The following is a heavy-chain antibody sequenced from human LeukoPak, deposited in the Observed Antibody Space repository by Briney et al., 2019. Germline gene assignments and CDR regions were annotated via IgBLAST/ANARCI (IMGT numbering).Heavy chain of an antibody. CDR1: GFTFNSYS. V-gene: IGHV3-21*01. Sequence: PGGSLRLSCAASGFTFNSYSMNWVRQAPGKGLEWVSSISSSSSYIYYADSVKGRFPISRDNAKNSLYLQMNSLKAEDTAVYYCARDQLGVANYWGQGTLVTVSS. CDR2: ISSSSSYI. CDR3: ARDQLGVANY. J-gene: IGHJ4*02. D-gene: IGHD2-8*01.